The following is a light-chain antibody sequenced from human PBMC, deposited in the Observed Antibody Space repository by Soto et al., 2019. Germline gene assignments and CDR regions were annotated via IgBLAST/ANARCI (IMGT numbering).Light chain of an antibody. CDR3: QRYGTSPPLT. Sequence: EIVLTQSPGTLSLSPGERATLSCRASQSVSSNYLAWYQQKPGQAPSLLIYGASSRATGIPDRFSGSGSATDFTLTISRLEPEDFAVYYCQRYGTSPPLTFGGGTKVEIK. V-gene: IGKV3-20*01. J-gene: IGKJ4*01. CDR1: QSVSSNY. CDR2: GAS.